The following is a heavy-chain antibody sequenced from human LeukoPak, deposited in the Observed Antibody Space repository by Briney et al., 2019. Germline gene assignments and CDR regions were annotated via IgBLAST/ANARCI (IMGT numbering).Heavy chain of an antibody. CDR2: IYTSGST. CDR3: ATNYYYYMDV. J-gene: IGHJ6*03. CDR1: GGSISSYY. V-gene: IGHV4-4*07. Sequence: ASETLSLTCTASGGSISSYYWSWIRQPAGKGLEWIGRIYTSGSTNYNPSLKSRVTMSVDTSKNQFSLKLSSVTAADTAVYYCATNYYYYMDVWGKGTTVTVSS.